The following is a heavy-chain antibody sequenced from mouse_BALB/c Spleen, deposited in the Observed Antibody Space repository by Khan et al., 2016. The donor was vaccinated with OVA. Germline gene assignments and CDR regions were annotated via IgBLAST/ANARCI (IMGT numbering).Heavy chain of an antibody. V-gene: IGHV1-7*01. CDR1: GYMFSSYW. Sequence: QVQLKQSGAELVKPGASVKMSCKASGYMFSSYWMNWVKQRPGQGLEWIGYINPSSGYTEYNQKFKDKATLTADKSSSTAYMQLSSLTSEDSAVYYCAKSGYGSLAYWGQGTPVTVSA. J-gene: IGHJ3*01. CDR2: INPSSGYT. D-gene: IGHD1-1*01. CDR3: AKSGYGSLAY.